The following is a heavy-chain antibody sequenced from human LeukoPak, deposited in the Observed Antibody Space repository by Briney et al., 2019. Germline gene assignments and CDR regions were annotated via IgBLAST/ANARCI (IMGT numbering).Heavy chain of an antibody. D-gene: IGHD3-10*01. Sequence: PGGSLRLSCAASGFTFSIDGLHWVRQAPGKGLEWVAVIYYDGYNTYYADSVKGRFTISRDNSKNMMYLQMDSLSPEDTAVYYCARAGGSGSYNAFDIWGPGTMVTVSS. CDR3: ARAGGSGSYNAFDI. J-gene: IGHJ3*02. CDR2: IYYDGYNT. CDR1: GFTFSIDG. V-gene: IGHV3-33*08.